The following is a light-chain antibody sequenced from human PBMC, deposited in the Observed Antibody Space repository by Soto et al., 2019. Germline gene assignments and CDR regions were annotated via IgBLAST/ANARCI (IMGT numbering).Light chain of an antibody. CDR1: QFISNS. CDR3: QQLDSIPIT. J-gene: IGKJ5*01. CDR2: GAS. Sequence: DIQMPQSPSSLSASLGDTITITYLSSQFISNSLAWYQQKPGKPPKLLIYGASTLQLGVSSRFTGGGSGTDFVLTISSLQPEDSATYYCQQLDSIPITFGQGTLLEIK. V-gene: IGKV1-27*01.